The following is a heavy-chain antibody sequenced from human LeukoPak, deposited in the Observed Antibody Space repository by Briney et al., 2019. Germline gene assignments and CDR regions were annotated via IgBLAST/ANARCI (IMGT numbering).Heavy chain of an antibody. CDR3: ARAGGRSWFDP. CDR1: GYTFTGYY. V-gene: IGHV1-2*02. Sequence: ASVKVSCKASGYTFTGYYLHWVRQAPGQGLEWMGWINPNSGGTNYAQKFQGRVTMTTDTSMSTAYMELSRLTSDDTAVYYCARAGGRSWFDPWGQGTLVTVSS. CDR2: INPNSGGT. J-gene: IGHJ5*02.